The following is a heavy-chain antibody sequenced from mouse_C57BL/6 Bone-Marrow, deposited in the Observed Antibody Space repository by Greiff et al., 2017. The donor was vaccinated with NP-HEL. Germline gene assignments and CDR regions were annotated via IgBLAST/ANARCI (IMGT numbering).Heavy chain of an antibody. Sequence: DVHLVESGGGLVKPGGSLKLSCAASGFTFSDYGMHWVRQAPEKGLEWVAYISSGSSTIYYADTVKGRFTISRDNAKNTLLLQMTSLRTEDTAMYYCASYDGPWFAYWGQGTLVTVSA. D-gene: IGHD2-3*01. V-gene: IGHV5-17*01. J-gene: IGHJ3*01. CDR3: ASYDGPWFAY. CDR2: ISSGSSTI. CDR1: GFTFSDYG.